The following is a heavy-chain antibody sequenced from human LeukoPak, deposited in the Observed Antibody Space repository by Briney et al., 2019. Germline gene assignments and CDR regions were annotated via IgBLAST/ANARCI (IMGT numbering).Heavy chain of an antibody. CDR2: INGDLTNT. J-gene: IGHJ5*02. CDR1: GFTFTDYW. D-gene: IGHD2-2*01. V-gene: IGHV3-74*03. Sequence: GASVKVSCKASGFTFTDYWMHWVRQVAGKGLVWVSRINGDLTNTTYADSVKGRFTISRDNAKNTLYLQMNSLRAEDTAVYYCARAMPHDNWFNPWGQGSLVTVSS. CDR3: ARAMPHDNWFNP.